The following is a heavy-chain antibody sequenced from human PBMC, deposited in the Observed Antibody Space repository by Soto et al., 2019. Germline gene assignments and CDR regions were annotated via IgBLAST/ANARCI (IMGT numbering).Heavy chain of an antibody. V-gene: IGHV3-30*03. CDR1: GFTFSSYG. J-gene: IGHJ4*02. CDR3: ASSPRPRDRMLSGY. CDR2: ISYDGSNK. Sequence: PGGSLRLSCAASGFTFSSYGMHWVRQAPGKGLEWVAVISYDGSNKYYADSVKGRFTISRDNSKNTLYLQMNSLRAEDTAVYYCASSPRPRDRMLSGYWGQGTLVTVSS. D-gene: IGHD2-8*01.